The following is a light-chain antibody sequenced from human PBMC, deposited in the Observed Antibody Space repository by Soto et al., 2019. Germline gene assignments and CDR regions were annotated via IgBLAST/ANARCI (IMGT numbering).Light chain of an antibody. Sequence: EIGMTQYPATLSVSPGGRATLSCRASQSVSSNYLAWYQQKPGQAPRLLIYGASSRAAGIPDRFSGSGSGTDFTLTISRLEPEDFAVYYCQQYDTSPWTFGQGTKV. CDR3: QQYDTSPWT. CDR1: QSVSSNY. CDR2: GAS. V-gene: IGKV3-20*01. J-gene: IGKJ1*01.